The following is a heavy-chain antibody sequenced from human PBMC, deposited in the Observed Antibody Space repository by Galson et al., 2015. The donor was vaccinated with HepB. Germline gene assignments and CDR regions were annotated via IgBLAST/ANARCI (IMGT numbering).Heavy chain of an antibody. Sequence: SVKVSCKASGGTFSSYAISWVRQAPGQGLEWMGGITPILGIANYAQKFQGRVTITAVKSTSTAYMELSSLRSEDTAVYYCAGVLDGYNFVYWGQGTLVTVSS. CDR1: GGTFSSYA. CDR3: AGVLDGYNFVY. D-gene: IGHD5-24*01. J-gene: IGHJ4*02. CDR2: ITPILGIA. V-gene: IGHV1-69*10.